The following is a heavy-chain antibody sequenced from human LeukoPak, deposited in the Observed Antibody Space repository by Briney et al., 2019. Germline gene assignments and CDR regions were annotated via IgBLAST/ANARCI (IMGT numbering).Heavy chain of an antibody. J-gene: IGHJ4*02. CDR2: INHSGST. CDR1: GGSFSGYY. CDR3: ARSDYGDYEFDY. V-gene: IGHV4-34*01. Sequence: PSXXLSLTCAVYGGSFSGYYWSWIRQPPGKGLEWIGEINHSGSTNYNPSLKSRVTISVDTSKNQFSLKLSSVTAADTAVYYCARSDYGDYEFDYWGQGTLVTVSS. D-gene: IGHD4-17*01.